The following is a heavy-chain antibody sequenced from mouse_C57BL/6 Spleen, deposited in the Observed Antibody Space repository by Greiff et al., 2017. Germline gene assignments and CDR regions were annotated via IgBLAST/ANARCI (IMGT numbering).Heavy chain of an antibody. V-gene: IGHV1-55*01. CDR2: IYPGSGST. Sequence: QVQLQQPGAELVKPGASVKMSCKASGYTFTSYWITWVKQRPGQGLEWIGDIYPGSGSTNYNEKFKSKATLTVDTSSSTAYMQLSSLTSEDSAVYYCARRVRGFDYYAMDYWGQGTSVTVSS. CDR3: ARRVRGFDYYAMDY. J-gene: IGHJ4*01. CDR1: GYTFTSYW.